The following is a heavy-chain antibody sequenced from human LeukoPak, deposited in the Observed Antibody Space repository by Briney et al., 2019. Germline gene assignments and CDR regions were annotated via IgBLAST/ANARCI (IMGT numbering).Heavy chain of an antibody. CDR3: ARDLGGWLLDY. J-gene: IGHJ4*02. D-gene: IGHD3-22*01. V-gene: IGHV3-21*01. CDR1: GFTFSSYS. Sequence: PGGSLRLSCSASGFTFSSYSVNWVRQAPGKGLEWVSSISSSSSYIYYADSVKGRFTISRDNAKNSLYLQMNSLRAEDTAVYYCARDLGGWLLDYWGQGTLVTVSS. CDR2: ISSSSSYI.